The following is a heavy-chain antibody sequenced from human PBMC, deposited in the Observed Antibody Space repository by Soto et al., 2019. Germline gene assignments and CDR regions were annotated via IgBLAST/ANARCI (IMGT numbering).Heavy chain of an antibody. D-gene: IGHD1-20*01. Sequence: GGSLRLSCAASGFTFSDYYMSWIRQAPGEGLEWVSYISSSGSTIYYADSVKGRFTISRDNAKNSLYLQMNSLRAEDTAVYYCARDIPGPYYYYMDVWGKGTTVTVSS. CDR3: ARDIPGPYYYYMDV. CDR1: GFTFSDYY. CDR2: ISSSGSTI. V-gene: IGHV3-11*01. J-gene: IGHJ6*03.